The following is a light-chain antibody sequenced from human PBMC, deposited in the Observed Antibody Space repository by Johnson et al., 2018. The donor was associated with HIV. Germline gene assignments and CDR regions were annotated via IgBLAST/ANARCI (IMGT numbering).Light chain of an antibody. Sequence: VSAAPGQKVTISCSGSSCDIGNNYVSCHQQFPGTAPKLLIYDNNKRSSGIPDRISGSKSGTSATLGITGLHTGDEADYDCGTWDTRLSAGHVFGTGTKVTVL. CDR2: DNN. CDR1: SCDIGNNY. J-gene: IGLJ1*01. CDR3: GTWDTRLSAGHV. V-gene: IGLV1-51*01.